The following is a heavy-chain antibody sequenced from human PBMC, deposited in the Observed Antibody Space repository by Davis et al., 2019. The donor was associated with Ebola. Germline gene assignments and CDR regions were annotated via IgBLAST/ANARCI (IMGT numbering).Heavy chain of an antibody. CDR2: IYYSGNT. D-gene: IGHD7-27*01. J-gene: IGHJ4*02. V-gene: IGHV4-59*11. CDR1: GGSIRSLY. CDR3: ARDNFGLGMGIFDH. Sequence: MPSETLSLTCIVSGGSIRSLYWSWIRQPPGKGLEWIGYIYYSGNTNYNPSLKSRVTMSVDTSKNQFSLKLSSVTAADTAVYYCARDNFGLGMGIFDHWGQGILVTVSS.